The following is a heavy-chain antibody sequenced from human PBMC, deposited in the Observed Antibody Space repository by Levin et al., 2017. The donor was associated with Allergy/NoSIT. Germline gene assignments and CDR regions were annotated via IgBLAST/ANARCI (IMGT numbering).Heavy chain of an antibody. J-gene: IGHJ3*02. CDR1: GFTFSTND. CDR2: ISSTGDTT. Sequence: PGESLKISCAASGFTFSTNDMTWVRQAPGKGLEWVSTISSTGDTTYSADSVRGRFTISRDNSKSTLYLQMNSLRAEDTAVYYCAKVGSRPYYDYNSRAGRGAFDIWGQGTMVTVSS. CDR3: AKVGSRPYYDYNSRAGRGAFDI. V-gene: IGHV3-23*01. D-gene: IGHD3-22*01.